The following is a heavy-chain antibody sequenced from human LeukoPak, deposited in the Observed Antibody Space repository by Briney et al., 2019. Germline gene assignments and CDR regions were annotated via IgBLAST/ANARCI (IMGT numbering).Heavy chain of an antibody. J-gene: IGHJ5*02. Sequence: PGGSLRLSCAASGFTFSNAWMSWVRQAPGKGLEWVGRIKSKTDGGTTDYAAPVKGRFTISRDDSKNTLYLQMNSLKTEDTAVYYCTTDGVVVAAGYNWFDPWGQGTLVTVSS. V-gene: IGHV3-15*01. CDR1: GFTFSNAW. D-gene: IGHD2-15*01. CDR2: IKSKTDGGTT. CDR3: TTDGVVVAAGYNWFDP.